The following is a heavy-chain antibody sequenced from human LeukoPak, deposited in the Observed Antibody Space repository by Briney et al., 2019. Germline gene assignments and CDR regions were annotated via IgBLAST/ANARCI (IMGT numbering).Heavy chain of an antibody. CDR2: INPNNGAT. D-gene: IGHD3-10*01. Sequence: ASVKVSSKASGYTFTAYYMHWVRQASGQGLEWMGWINPNNGATKYEQKFQGRVSMTRDTSISTAYMELRWLTSDDTGVYYCARENLLWFGGSSPKDAFVIWGHGTMVTVSS. J-gene: IGHJ3*02. CDR1: GYTFTAYY. CDR3: ARENLLWFGGSSPKDAFVI. V-gene: IGHV1-2*02.